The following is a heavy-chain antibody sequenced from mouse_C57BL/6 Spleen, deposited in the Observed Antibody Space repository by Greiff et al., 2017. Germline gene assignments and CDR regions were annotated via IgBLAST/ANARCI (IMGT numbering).Heavy chain of an antibody. CDR1: GYTFTSYG. Sequence: QVQLKESGAELARPGASVKLSCKASGYTFTSYGISWVKQRTGQGLEWIGEIYPRSGTTYYNEKFKGKATLTADKSSSTAYMELRSLTSEDSAVYFCARSDYDYDHAMDYWGQGTSVTVSS. J-gene: IGHJ4*01. V-gene: IGHV1-81*01. D-gene: IGHD2-4*01. CDR3: ARSDYDYDHAMDY. CDR2: IYPRSGTT.